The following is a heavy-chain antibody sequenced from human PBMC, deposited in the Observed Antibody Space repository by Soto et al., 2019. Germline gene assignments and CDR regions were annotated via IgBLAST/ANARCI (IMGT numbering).Heavy chain of an antibody. D-gene: IGHD3-22*01. V-gene: IGHV3-48*02. CDR3: ARDYHDSSGYRDAFDI. Sequence: EVQLVESGGGLVQPGGSLRLSCAASGFTFSSYSMNWVRQAPGKGLEWVSYISSSSSTIYYADSVKGRFTISRDNAKNSLDLQMNRLRHEDTAVYYCARDYHDSSGYRDAFDIWGQGTMVTVSS. J-gene: IGHJ3*02. CDR2: ISSSSSTI. CDR1: GFTFSSYS.